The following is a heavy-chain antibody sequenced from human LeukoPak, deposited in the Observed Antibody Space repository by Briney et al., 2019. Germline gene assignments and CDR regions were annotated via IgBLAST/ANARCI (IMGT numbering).Heavy chain of an antibody. CDR1: GGTFSSYA. CDR2: IIPIFGTA. D-gene: IGHD3-10*01. J-gene: IGHJ6*04. V-gene: IGHV1-69*13. CDR3: ARESGSGSYYSPYYYYGMDV. Sequence: SVKVSCKASGGTFSSYAISWVRQAPGQGLEWMGGIIPIFGTANYAQKFQGRVTITAGESTSTAYMELSSLRSEDTAVYYCARESGSGSYYSPYYYYGMDVWGKGTTVTVSS.